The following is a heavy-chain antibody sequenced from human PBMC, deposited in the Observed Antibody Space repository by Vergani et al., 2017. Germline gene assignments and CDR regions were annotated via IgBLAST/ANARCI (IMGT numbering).Heavy chain of an antibody. J-gene: IGHJ6*02. CDR3: ARDDKQQLPPTYYYYYGMDV. CDR2: INTGNGNT. Sequence: QVQLVQSGAEVKKPGASVKVSCKASGYTFTSYAMHWVRQAPGQRLEWMGWINTGNGNTKYSQKFQGRVTITRDTSASTAYMELSSLRSEDTAVYYCARDDKQQLPPTYYYYYGMDVWGQGTTVTVSS. CDR1: GYTFTSYA. D-gene: IGHD6-13*01. V-gene: IGHV1-3*04.